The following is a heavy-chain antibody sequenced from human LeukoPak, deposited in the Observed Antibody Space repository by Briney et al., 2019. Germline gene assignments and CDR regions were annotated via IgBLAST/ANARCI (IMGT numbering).Heavy chain of an antibody. CDR1: GFTFSSYW. Sequence: GGSLRLSCAASGFTFSSYWMSWVRQAPGKGLEWVANIKQDGSEKYYVDSVKGRFTISRDNAKNSLYLQMNSLRAEDTAVYYCAKTTNPGIAAAGPDYWGQGTLVTVSS. J-gene: IGHJ4*02. D-gene: IGHD6-13*01. CDR2: IKQDGSEK. CDR3: AKTTNPGIAAAGPDY. V-gene: IGHV3-7*01.